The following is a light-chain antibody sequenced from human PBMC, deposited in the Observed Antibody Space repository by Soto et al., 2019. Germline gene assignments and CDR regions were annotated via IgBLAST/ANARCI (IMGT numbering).Light chain of an antibody. Sequence: QSVLTQPASVSGSPGQTITISCAGTKFDIGRYDYVSWYRQHPGEAPKLIIFEVNNRPSGVPDRFSGSKSGNTASLTVSGLLTEDEADYYCSSYGGANTVVFGGGTKLTGL. CDR3: SSYGGANTVV. J-gene: IGLJ2*01. CDR1: KFDIGRYDY. V-gene: IGLV2-8*01. CDR2: EVN.